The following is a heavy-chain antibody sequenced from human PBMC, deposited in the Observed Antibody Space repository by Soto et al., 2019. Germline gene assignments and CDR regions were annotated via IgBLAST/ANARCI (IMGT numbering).Heavy chain of an antibody. D-gene: IGHD4-17*01. J-gene: IGHJ6*02. CDR1: GGTFSSYA. CDR3: ARIPYGDYYYYGMDV. CDR2: IIPIFGTA. V-gene: IGHV1-69*13. Sequence: GASVKVSCKASGGTFSSYAISWVRQAPGQGLEWMGGIIPIFGTANYAQKFQGRVTITADESTSTAYMELSSLRSEDTAVYYCARIPYGDYYYYGMDVWGQGTTVTVSS.